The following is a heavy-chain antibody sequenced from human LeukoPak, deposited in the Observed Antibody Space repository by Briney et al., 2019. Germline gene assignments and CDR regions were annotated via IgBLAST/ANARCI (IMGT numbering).Heavy chain of an antibody. CDR1: AFTFNNYG. Sequence: GGSLRLSCAASAFTFNNYGMHWVRQAPGKGLEWVAVISYDGSYKYYTDSVKGRFTISRDNSKNTLHLQMNSLRADDTAVYYCAKSLSDEYDYWGQGTPVTVSS. J-gene: IGHJ4*02. D-gene: IGHD6-6*01. CDR3: AKSLSDEYDY. CDR2: ISYDGSYK. V-gene: IGHV3-30*18.